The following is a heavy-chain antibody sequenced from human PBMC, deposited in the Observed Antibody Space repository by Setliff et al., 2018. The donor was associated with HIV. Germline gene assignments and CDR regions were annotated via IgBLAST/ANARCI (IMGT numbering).Heavy chain of an antibody. CDR3: ARRIYGNNPYFDY. CDR2: IHHNGIT. V-gene: IGHV4-59*08. J-gene: IGHJ4*02. CDR1: GGSMSNYF. D-gene: IGHD4-17*01. Sequence: PSETLSLTCTVSGGSMSNYFWTWIRQPPGKALEWIGYIHHNGITYYNPSLKSRVTISVDTSQNQFSLKLSSVTAADTAIYYCARRIYGNNPYFDYWSQGTLVTVSS.